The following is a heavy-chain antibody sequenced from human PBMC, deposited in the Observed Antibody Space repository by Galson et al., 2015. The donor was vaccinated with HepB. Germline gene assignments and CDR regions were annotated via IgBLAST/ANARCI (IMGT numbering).Heavy chain of an antibody. D-gene: IGHD3-10*01. V-gene: IGHV1-18*01. CDR3: ARANWITMGYDYYYYYYMDV. Sequence: SVKVSCKASGYTFTSYGISWVRQAPGQGLEWMGWISAYNGNTNYAQKLQGRVTMTTDTSTSTAYMELRSLRSDDTAVYYCARANWITMGYDYYYYYYMDVWGKGTTVTVSS. J-gene: IGHJ6*03. CDR2: ISAYNGNT. CDR1: GYTFTSYG.